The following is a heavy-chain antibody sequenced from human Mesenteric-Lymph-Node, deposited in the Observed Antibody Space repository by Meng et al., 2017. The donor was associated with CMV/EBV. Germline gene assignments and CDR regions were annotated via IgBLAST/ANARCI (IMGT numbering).Heavy chain of an antibody. D-gene: IGHD3-22*01. J-gene: IGHJ6*02. CDR2: IYHSGST. CDR3: ARETLDYYDSSDYYGMDV. V-gene: IGHV4-4*02. CDR1: GGSISSSNW. Sequence: GSLRLSCAVSGGSISSSNWWSWVRQPPGKGLEWIGEIYHSGSTNYNPSLKSRVTISVDKSKNQFSLKLSSVTAADTAVYYCARETLDYYDSSDYYGMDVWGQGTTVTVSS.